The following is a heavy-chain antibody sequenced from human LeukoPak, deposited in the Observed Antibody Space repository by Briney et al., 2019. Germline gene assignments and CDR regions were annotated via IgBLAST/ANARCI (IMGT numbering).Heavy chain of an antibody. V-gene: IGHV1-18*01. Sequence: ASVKVSCKTSGYSENFYGITWVRQVAGQGVEWMGWISVQHGQTEYAPNSQDRVTMTTDTYTNTAYMELRSLRYDDTAVYYCAGSLGYCTSNVCYLKYWGQGTLVTVSS. CDR3: AGSLGYCTSNVCYLKY. CDR2: ISVQHGQT. J-gene: IGHJ4*02. CDR1: GYSENFYG. D-gene: IGHD2-8*01.